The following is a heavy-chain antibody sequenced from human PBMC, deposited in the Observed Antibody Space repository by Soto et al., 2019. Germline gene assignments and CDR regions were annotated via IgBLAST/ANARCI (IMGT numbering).Heavy chain of an antibody. Sequence: EVQLVESGGGLVQPGGSLRLSCAASGFTFSDHYMDWVRQAPGKGLEWVGRIKNKANSYTTEYAASVKGRFTISRDDSKTSLDLQMNSLKTEDTAVYYCARVRLGVTTRLFDSGGQGTLVTVSS. D-gene: IGHD6-25*01. CDR3: ARVRLGVTTRLFDS. V-gene: IGHV3-72*01. J-gene: IGHJ4*02. CDR1: GFTFSDHY. CDR2: IKNKANSYTT.